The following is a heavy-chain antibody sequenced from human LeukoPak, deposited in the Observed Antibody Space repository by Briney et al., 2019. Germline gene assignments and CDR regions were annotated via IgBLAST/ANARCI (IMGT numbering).Heavy chain of an antibody. V-gene: IGHV1-2*02. CDR1: GYTFTGYY. J-gene: IGHJ4*02. D-gene: IGHD1-26*01. Sequence: ASVKVPCKASGYTFTGYYMHWVRQAPGQGLEWMGWINPNSGGTNYAQKFQGRVTMTRDTSISTAYMELSRLRSDDTAVYYCARDSVRVGTTNDLDYWGQGTLVTVSS. CDR3: ARDSVRVGTTNDLDY. CDR2: INPNSGGT.